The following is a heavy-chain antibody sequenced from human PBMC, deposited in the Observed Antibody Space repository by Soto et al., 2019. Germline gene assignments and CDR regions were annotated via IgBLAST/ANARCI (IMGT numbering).Heavy chain of an antibody. D-gene: IGHD3-3*02. CDR3: ARGLADSNWFDP. V-gene: IGHV4-59*11. CDR1: GDSIGTHY. Sequence: LSLTCTVSGDSIGTHYWSWIRQSPGKGLEWIANIYYTGSTYYNPALKSRVTISVDTSKNQFSLRLNSVTAADTAIYYCARGLADSNWFDPWGQGTLVTVSS. CDR2: IYYTGST. J-gene: IGHJ5*02.